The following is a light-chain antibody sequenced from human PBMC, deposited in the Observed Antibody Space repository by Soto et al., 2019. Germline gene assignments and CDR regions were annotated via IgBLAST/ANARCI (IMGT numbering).Light chain of an antibody. Sequence: DLQLTQSPSFLSACVGDRVTITCRASQDISSHLVWYQQKPGEAPQLLIFAASTLQSGVPSRFSGSGSETEFTLTINGLQPEDFATYYCQQFNSYPITFGQGTRLDIK. CDR3: QQFNSYPIT. CDR2: AAS. CDR1: QDISSH. V-gene: IGKV1-9*01. J-gene: IGKJ5*01.